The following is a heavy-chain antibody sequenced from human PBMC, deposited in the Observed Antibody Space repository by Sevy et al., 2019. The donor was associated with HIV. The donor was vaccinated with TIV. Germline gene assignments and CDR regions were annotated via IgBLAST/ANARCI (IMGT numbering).Heavy chain of an antibody. CDR3: ARDCNSATCLWGLDV. J-gene: IGHJ6*02. D-gene: IGHD1-26*01. CDR2: IKRDGSEK. Sequence: GGSLRLSCVASGFTFSNYWMSWVRQAPGKGLEWVANIKRDGSEKYYVASVKGRFTISRDNDKTSLYLQMNSLRDEDTAVYYCARDCNSATCLWGLDVWGPVTTVTVSS. CDR1: GFTFSNYW. V-gene: IGHV3-7*03.